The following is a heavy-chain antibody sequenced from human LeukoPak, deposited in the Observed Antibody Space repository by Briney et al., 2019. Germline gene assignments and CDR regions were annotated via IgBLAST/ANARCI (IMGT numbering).Heavy chain of an antibody. CDR2: IIPIFGTA. D-gene: IGHD6-19*01. Sequence: GASVKVSCKASGYIFTNYGISWVRQAPGQGLEWMGGIIPIFGTANYAQKFQGRVTITADESTSTAYMELSSLRSEDTAVYYCALVGAAVAGATFDYWGQGTLVTVSS. CDR1: GYIFTNYG. J-gene: IGHJ4*02. V-gene: IGHV1-69*13. CDR3: ALVGAAVAGATFDY.